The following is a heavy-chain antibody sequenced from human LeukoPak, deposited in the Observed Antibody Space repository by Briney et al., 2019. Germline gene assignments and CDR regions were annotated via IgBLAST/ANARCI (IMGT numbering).Heavy chain of an antibody. CDR2: ISYSGIT. J-gene: IGHJ4*02. V-gene: IGHV4-61*01. CDR1: GGSVSSGSYY. Sequence: PSETLSLTCTVSGGSVSSGSYYWSWLRQPPGKGLEWIGYISYSGITNYNPTLKSRVTMSVDTSKNQFSLKLSAVTAADTAVYYCARVLYGDYPTDYWGPGTLVTVSS. CDR3: ARVLYGDYPTDY. D-gene: IGHD4-17*01.